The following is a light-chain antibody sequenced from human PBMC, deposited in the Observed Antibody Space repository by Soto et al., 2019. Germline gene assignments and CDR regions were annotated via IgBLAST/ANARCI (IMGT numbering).Light chain of an antibody. Sequence: DIVMTQSPLSLAVTPGEPASISCRSSQSLLHNNGYNYLSWYLQKPGQSPQVLIDLGSNRASGVPYRFSDSGSGTDFTLKISRVEAEDVGVYYYMQALQTSYTFGQGTKLEI. CDR1: QSLLHNNGYNY. V-gene: IGKV2-28*01. CDR3: MQALQTSYT. CDR2: LGS. J-gene: IGKJ2*01.